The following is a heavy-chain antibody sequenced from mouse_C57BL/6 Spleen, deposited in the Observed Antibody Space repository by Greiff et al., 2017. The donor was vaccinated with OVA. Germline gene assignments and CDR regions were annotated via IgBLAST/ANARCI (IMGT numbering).Heavy chain of an antibody. J-gene: IGHJ1*03. Sequence: QVQLQQPGAELVRPGASVKLSCKASGYTFTSYCISWVKQRPGQGLEWIGEIYPRSGNTHYNQKFKGKATLTADKSSSTAYMELRSLTSEDSAVYCDARAYYYGSGYWYFDVWGTGPTVTVSS. CDR3: ARAYYYGSGYWYFDV. CDR2: IYPRSGNT. V-gene: IGHV1-81*01. CDR1: GYTFTSYC. D-gene: IGHD1-1*01.